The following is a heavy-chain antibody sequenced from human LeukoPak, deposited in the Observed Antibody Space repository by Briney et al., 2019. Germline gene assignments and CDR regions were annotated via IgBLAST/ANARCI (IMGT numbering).Heavy chain of an antibody. J-gene: IGHJ4*02. CDR1: GFTFSTYE. V-gene: IGHV3-48*03. CDR2: ISSSGNTI. Sequence: GSLRLSCVVSGFTFSTYEMNWVRQAPGKGLEWVSYISSSGNTIFYADSVRGRFTIPRDNAKNSLYLQMNSLRAEDTAVCYCAREGQDLFDYWGQGTLVTVSS. D-gene: IGHD2-15*01. CDR3: AREGQDLFDY.